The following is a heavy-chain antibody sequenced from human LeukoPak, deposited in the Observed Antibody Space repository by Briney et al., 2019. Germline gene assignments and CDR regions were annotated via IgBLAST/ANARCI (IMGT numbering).Heavy chain of an antibody. V-gene: IGHV3-23*01. D-gene: IGHD4-11*01. CDR3: ARPFSNSLQYYYFDL. CDR1: GFTFSSFA. J-gene: IGHJ6*03. CDR2: IGGGGVST. Sequence: PGGSLRLSCAASGFTFSSFAMSWVRQAPGKGLEWVSTIGGGGVSTYYADSVKGRFTVSRDNSKSSLFLQMNSLRSEDAAVYYCARPFSNSLQYYYFDLWGKGTTVIVSS.